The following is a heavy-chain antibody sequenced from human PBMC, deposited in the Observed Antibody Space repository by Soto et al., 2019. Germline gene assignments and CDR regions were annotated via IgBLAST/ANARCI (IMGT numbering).Heavy chain of an antibody. CDR1: GFIFSSHA. J-gene: IGHJ4*02. Sequence: QVPLAESGGGVVQPGRSLRLSCVASGFIFSSHAMHWVRQAPGKGLDWVTITSSDGSKDYYADSVKGRFTISRDNSKNTLYLQMNSLRDEDTAVYYCARDVYSSGTAGTPDYWGQGTLVTVSS. V-gene: IGHV3-30-3*01. CDR3: ARDVYSSGTAGTPDY. CDR2: TSSDGSKD. D-gene: IGHD1-26*01.